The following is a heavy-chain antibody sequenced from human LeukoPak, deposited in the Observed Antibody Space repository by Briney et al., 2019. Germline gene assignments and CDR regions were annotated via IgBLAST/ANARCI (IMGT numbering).Heavy chain of an antibody. Sequence: PGGSLRLSCAASGFSFSSFWMSWIRQAPGKGLEWVANIKEDGIEKHYVDSLKGRFTISRDNAQNSLYLQMNSLRAEDTAVYYCARSRYDSSGYYGIIGNWGQGTPVTVSS. J-gene: IGHJ4*02. CDR1: GFSFSSFW. CDR2: IKEDGIEK. CDR3: ARSRYDSSGYYGIIGN. V-gene: IGHV3-7*01. D-gene: IGHD3-22*01.